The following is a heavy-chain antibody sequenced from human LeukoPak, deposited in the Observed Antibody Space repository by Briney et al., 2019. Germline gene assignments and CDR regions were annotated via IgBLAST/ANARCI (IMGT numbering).Heavy chain of an antibody. CDR3: ARLKLWFGEFHQGSFDY. J-gene: IGHJ4*02. CDR2: IIPILHTP. CDR1: GGTFSNHG. D-gene: IGHD3-10*01. V-gene: IGHV1-69*13. Sequence: SVKVSCKASGGTFSNHGISWVRQAPGQGLEWMGGIIPILHTPNYAQKFQGRVTITADESTSTAYMELRSLRSDDTAVYYCARLKLWFGEFHQGSFDYWGQGTLVTVSS.